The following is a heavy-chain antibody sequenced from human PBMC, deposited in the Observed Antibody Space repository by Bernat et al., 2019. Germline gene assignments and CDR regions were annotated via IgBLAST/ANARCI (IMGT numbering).Heavy chain of an antibody. V-gene: IGHV3-15*01. J-gene: IGHJ6*02. D-gene: IGHD5-12*01. Sequence: EVQLVESGGGLVKPGGSLRLSCAASGFTFSNAWMSWVRQALGKGLEWVGRIKSKTDGGTTDYAAPVKGRFTISRDDSKNTLYLQMNSLKTEDTAVYYCTTDRDGYNPYVDYYYYGMDVWGQGTTVTVSS. CDR1: GFTFSNAW. CDR3: TTDRDGYNPYVDYYYYGMDV. CDR2: IKSKTDGGTT.